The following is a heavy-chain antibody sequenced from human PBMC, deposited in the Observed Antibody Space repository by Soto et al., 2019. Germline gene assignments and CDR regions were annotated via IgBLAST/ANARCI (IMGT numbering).Heavy chain of an antibody. J-gene: IGHJ4*02. Sequence: PSETLSLTCTVSGGSISSYYWSWIRQPPGKGLEWIGYIYYSGSTNYNPSLKSRVTISVDTSKNQFSLKLSSVTAADTAMYYCARLNYYDSTGTIDYWRQRTLVTVSS. CDR3: ARLNYYDSTGTIDY. CDR2: IYYSGST. V-gene: IGHV4-59*01. D-gene: IGHD3-22*01. CDR1: GGSISSYY.